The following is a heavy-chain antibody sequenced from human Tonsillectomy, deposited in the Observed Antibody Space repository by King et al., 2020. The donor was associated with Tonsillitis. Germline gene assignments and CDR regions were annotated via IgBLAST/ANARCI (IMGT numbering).Heavy chain of an antibody. D-gene: IGHD3-3*01. V-gene: IGHV4-30-2*01. CDR3: ASEACSGYYRYIDY. CDR1: GGSISSGGYS. Sequence: QLQLQESGSGLVKPSQTLSLTCAVSGGSISSGGYSWSWIRQPPGKGLEWIGYIYHSGSTYYNPSLKSRVTISVDRSKNQFSLKLSSVTAADTAVYYCASEACSGYYRYIDYWGQGTLVTVSS. J-gene: IGHJ4*02. CDR2: IYHSGST.